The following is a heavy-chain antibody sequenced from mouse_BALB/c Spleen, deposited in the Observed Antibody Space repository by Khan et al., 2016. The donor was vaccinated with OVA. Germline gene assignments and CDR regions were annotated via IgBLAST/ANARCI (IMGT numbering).Heavy chain of an antibody. D-gene: IGHD3-3*01. CDR3: ARGDSYWYFDV. CDR2: INTYTGEL. Sequence: QIQLVQSGPELKKPGETVKISCKASGYTFTNYGMNWVKQAPGKGLKWMGWINTYTGELTDTGDFKGRFAASLETSASTAYMQINNLKYEEMATYICARGDSYWYFDVWGAGTTVTVSS. V-gene: IGHV9-1*02. J-gene: IGHJ1*01. CDR1: GYTFTNYG.